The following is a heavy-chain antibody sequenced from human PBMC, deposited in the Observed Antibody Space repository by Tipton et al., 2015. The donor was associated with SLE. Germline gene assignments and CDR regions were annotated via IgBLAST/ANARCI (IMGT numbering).Heavy chain of an antibody. CDR3: ARAVGVTSYFDY. V-gene: IGHV4-38-2*01. D-gene: IGHD1-26*01. J-gene: IGHJ4*02. CDR2: IYHSGST. CDR1: GYSISSGYY. Sequence: LRLSCAVSGYSISSGYYWGWIRQPPGKGLEWIGSIYHSGSTYYNPSLKSRVTISVDTSKKQFSLKLSSVTAADTAVYYCARAVGVTSYFDYWGQGTLVTVSS.